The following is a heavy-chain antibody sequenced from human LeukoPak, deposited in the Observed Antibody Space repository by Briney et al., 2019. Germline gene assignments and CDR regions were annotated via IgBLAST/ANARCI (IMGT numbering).Heavy chain of an antibody. J-gene: IGHJ4*02. CDR3: ASFRFWSGFN. CDR2: IDYSGNT. CDR1: GGSISTYY. Sequence: SETLSLTCTVSGGSISTYYWNWIRQTPGKRLEWIGYIDYSGNTNYNPSLKSRVTISVDTSKNQFSLKLSSVAAADTAVYYCASFRFWSGFNWGQGTLVTVSS. D-gene: IGHD3-3*01. V-gene: IGHV4-59*12.